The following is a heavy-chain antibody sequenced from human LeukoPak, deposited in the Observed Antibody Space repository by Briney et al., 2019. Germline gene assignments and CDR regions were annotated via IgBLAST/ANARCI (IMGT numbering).Heavy chain of an antibody. CDR1: GFTFSSYA. J-gene: IGHJ4*02. CDR3: TQPRGPTAIPPHN. CDR2: IYGSDSST. D-gene: IGHD2-2*02. Sequence: PGGSLRLSCAASGFTFSSYAMSWVRQTPGTGLEWVSSIYGSDSSTYYSDSVKGRFTISRGNSKSTLYLRMNSLRAEDRAVYYCTQPRGPTAIPPHNWGQGALVTVSS. V-gene: IGHV3-23*05.